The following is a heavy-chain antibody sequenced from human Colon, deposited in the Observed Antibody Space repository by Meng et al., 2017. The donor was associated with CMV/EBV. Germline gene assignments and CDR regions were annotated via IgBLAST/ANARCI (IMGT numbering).Heavy chain of an antibody. V-gene: IGHV3-48*03. CDR3: VRRLPYNGYDW. CDR1: GCTFTSYA. Sequence: GGSLRLSCAASGCTFTSYAMTWVRQAPGKGLQWISYIDTGGSTIQYADSVKGRFTISRDNAKKSLYLQMNSLRAEDTAVYYCVRRLPYNGYDWWGQGTVVTVSS. D-gene: IGHD3-3*01. CDR2: IDTGGSTI. J-gene: IGHJ4*02.